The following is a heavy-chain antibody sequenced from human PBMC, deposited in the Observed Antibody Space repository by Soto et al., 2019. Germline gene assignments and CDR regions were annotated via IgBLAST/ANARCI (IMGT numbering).Heavy chain of an antibody. V-gene: IGHV3-7*01. CDR2: IKQDGSEK. J-gene: IGHJ4*02. CDR3: ARATSVDAY. D-gene: IGHD5-12*01. CDR1: GFAFSGYW. Sequence: EVQLVESGGDLVQPGGSLRLSCAASGFAFSGYWMSWVRQAPGKGLEGVANIKQDGSEKYYVDSVKGRFTISRDNAQKTLSPQKNRLRVENTAVYYSARATSVDAYWGQGTLVTVSS.